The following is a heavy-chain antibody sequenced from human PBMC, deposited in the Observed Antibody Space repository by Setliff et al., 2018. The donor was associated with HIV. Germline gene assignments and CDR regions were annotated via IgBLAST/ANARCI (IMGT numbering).Heavy chain of an antibody. CDR2: INPNVGGT. J-gene: IGHJ4*02. Sequence: EASVKVSCKGSGYTFTGYYVHWVRLAPEQGLEWMGWINPNVGGTTYAQKFQGRVTMTRDTSISTAYMELSRLTSDDTALYYCAREADYSDTGGQYRYWGQGTLVTVTS. V-gene: IGHV1-2*02. CDR1: GYTFTGYY. CDR3: AREADYSDTGGQYRY. D-gene: IGHD2-8*02.